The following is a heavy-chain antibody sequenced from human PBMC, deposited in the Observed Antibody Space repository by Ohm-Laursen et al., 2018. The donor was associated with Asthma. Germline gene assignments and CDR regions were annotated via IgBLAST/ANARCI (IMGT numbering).Heavy chain of an antibody. CDR1: GFPFSSYG. CDR2: MSYDGNIK. D-gene: IGHD4-11*01. V-gene: IGHV3-30*18. Sequence: SLRLSFAASGFPFSSYGMHWVRQAPGKGLDWVAIMSYDGNIKYHADSVKGRFTISRDNSKNTLFLQMNSLRPEDTAVYFCAKFVRDYRSHGMDVWGQGTTVTVSS. CDR3: AKFVRDYRSHGMDV. J-gene: IGHJ6*02.